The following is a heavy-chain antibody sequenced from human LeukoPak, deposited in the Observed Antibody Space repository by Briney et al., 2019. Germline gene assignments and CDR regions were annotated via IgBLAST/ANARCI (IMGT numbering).Heavy chain of an antibody. CDR3: AGLWFGEYLDY. V-gene: IGHV4-39*07. CDR2: IYYSRST. Sequence: SETLSLTCTVSGGSISSSSYYWGWIRQPPGKGLEWIGSIYYSRSTYYNPSLKSRVTISVDTSKNQFSLKLSSVTAADTAVYYCAGLWFGEYLDYWGQGTLVTVSS. CDR1: GGSISSSSYY. D-gene: IGHD3-10*01. J-gene: IGHJ4*02.